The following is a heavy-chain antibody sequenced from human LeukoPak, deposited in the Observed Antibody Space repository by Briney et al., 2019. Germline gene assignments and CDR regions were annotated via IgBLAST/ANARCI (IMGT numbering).Heavy chain of an antibody. CDR2: ISYDGSNK. Sequence: PGGSLRLSCAASGFTFSSYGMHWVRQAPGKGLEWVAVISYDGSNKYYADSVKGRFTISRDNSKNTLYLQMNSLRAEDTAVYYCAKVGSVDCSSTSCPNWFDPWGQGTLVTVSS. CDR1: GFTFSSYG. CDR3: AKVGSVDCSSTSCPNWFDP. J-gene: IGHJ5*02. D-gene: IGHD2-2*01. V-gene: IGHV3-30*18.